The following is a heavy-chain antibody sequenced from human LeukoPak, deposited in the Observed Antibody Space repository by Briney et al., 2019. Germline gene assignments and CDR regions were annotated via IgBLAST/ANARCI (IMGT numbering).Heavy chain of an antibody. J-gene: IGHJ6*04. CDR2: ISSSGSTI. CDR1: GFTFSNE. V-gene: IGHV3-48*03. CDR3: AELGITMIGGV. D-gene: IGHD3-10*02. Sequence: PGGSLRLSCAASGFTFSNEMSWVRQAPGKGLEWVSYISSSGSTIYYADSVKGRFTISRDNAKNSLYLQMNSLRAEDTAVYYCAELGITMIGGVWGKGTTVTISS.